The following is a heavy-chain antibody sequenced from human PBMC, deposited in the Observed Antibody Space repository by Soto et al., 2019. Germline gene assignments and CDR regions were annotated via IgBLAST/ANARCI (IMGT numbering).Heavy chain of an antibody. D-gene: IGHD5-18*01. Sequence: SETLSLTCTVSGGSISSYYWSWIRQPPGKGLEWIGYIYYSGSTNYNPSLKSRVTISVDTSKNQFSLKLSSVTAADTAVYYCARPLYSYGPMDFWGPGTTVTVAS. V-gene: IGHV4-59*01. CDR2: IYYSGST. J-gene: IGHJ6*02. CDR1: GGSISSYY. CDR3: ARPLYSYGPMDF.